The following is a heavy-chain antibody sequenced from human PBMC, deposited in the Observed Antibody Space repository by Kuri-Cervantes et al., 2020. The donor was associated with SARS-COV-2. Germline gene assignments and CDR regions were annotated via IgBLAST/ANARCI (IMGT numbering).Heavy chain of an antibody. CDR3: ALRIVATIGFDY. CDR2: IYYSGST. CDR1: GGSISSYY. V-gene: IGHV4-59*12. Sequence: GSLRLSCTVSGGSISSYYWSWIRQPPGKGLEWIGYIYYSGSTYYNPSLKSRVTISVDTSKNQFSLKLSSVTAADTAVYYCALRIVATIGFDYWGQGTLVTVSS. J-gene: IGHJ4*02. D-gene: IGHD5-12*01.